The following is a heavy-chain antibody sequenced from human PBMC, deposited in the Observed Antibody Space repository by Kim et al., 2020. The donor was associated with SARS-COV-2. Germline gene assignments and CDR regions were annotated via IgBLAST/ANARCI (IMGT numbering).Heavy chain of an antibody. Sequence: SETLSLTCAVYGGSFSGYYWSWIRQPPGKGLEWIGEINHSGSTNYNPSLKSRVTISVDTSKNQFSLKLSSVTAADTAVYYCARGTIWFGELSFDPWGQGT. CDR3: ARGTIWFGELSFDP. D-gene: IGHD3-10*01. CDR1: GGSFSGYY. J-gene: IGHJ5*02. CDR2: INHSGST. V-gene: IGHV4-34*01.